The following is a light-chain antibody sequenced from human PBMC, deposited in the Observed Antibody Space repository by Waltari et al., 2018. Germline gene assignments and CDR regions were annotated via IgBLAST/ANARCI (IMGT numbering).Light chain of an antibody. CDR1: SGSVSGGYS. CDR3: VLYLGSGISV. V-gene: IGLV8-61*01. CDR2: ATN. J-gene: IGLJ3*02. Sequence: QTVVTQEPSLSVSPGGTVTLTCGLRSGSVSGGYSPSWYQQTPGQAPRTLISATNTRSSGVPDRFSGSILGNKAALTITGAQADDESAYYCVLYLGSGISVFGGGTKLTVL.